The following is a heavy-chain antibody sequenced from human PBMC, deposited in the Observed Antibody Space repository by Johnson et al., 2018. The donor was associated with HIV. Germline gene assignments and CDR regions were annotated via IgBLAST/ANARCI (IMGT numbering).Heavy chain of an antibody. V-gene: IGHV3-66*03. Sequence: VQLVESGGGLIQPGGSLRLSCAASGFTVSSNYMSWVRQAPGKGLEWVSGINWDGGSTGFADSVKGRFTISRDNSKNTLYLQMNSLRAEDTAVYYCARAGIVGDQRDAFDIWGQGTMVTVSS. CDR1: GFTVSSNY. D-gene: IGHD1-26*01. CDR3: ARAGIVGDQRDAFDI. J-gene: IGHJ3*02. CDR2: INWDGGST.